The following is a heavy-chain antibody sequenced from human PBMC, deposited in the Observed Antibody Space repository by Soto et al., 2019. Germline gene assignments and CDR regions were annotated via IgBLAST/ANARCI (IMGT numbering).Heavy chain of an antibody. CDR1: GFIFSSYS. CDR3: ARGYCSSTSCSSDAFDI. D-gene: IGHD2-2*01. J-gene: IGHJ3*02. Sequence: EVQLVESGGGLVQPGGSLRLSCAASGFIFSSYSMNWVRQAPGKGLEWVSYISSSSSTIYYADSVKGRFTISRDNAKNSLYLQMNSLRAEDTAVYYCARGYCSSTSCSSDAFDIWGQGTMVTVSS. V-gene: IGHV3-48*01. CDR2: ISSSSSTI.